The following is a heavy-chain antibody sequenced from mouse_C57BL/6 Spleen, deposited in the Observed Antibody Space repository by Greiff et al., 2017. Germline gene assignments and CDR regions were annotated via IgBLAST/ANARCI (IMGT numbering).Heavy chain of an antibody. CDR3: AKTSHYYGSSYWYFDV. Sequence: QVQLQQSGPGLVQPSQSLSITCTVSGFSLTSYGVHWVRQSPGKGLEWLGVIWRGGSTDYNAAFMSRLSITKDNSKSQVFFKMNSLQADDTAIYYCAKTSHYYGSSYWYFDVWGTGTTVTVSS. CDR1: GFSLTSYG. D-gene: IGHD1-1*01. J-gene: IGHJ1*03. CDR2: IWRGGST. V-gene: IGHV2-5*01.